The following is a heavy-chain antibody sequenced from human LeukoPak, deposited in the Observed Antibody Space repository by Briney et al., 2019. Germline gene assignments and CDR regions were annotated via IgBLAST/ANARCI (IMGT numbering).Heavy chain of an antibody. J-gene: IGHJ3*02. CDR1: GFIFSEYS. CDR3: ARDVYYGSGSFPNAFDI. Sequence: GGSLRLSCVASGFIFSEYSMNWVRQAPGKGLEWVANIKQDGSEKYYVDSVKGRFTISRDNAKNSLYLQMNSLRAEDTAVYYCARDVYYGSGSFPNAFDIWGQGTMVTVSS. CDR2: IKQDGSEK. V-gene: IGHV3-7*01. D-gene: IGHD3-10*01.